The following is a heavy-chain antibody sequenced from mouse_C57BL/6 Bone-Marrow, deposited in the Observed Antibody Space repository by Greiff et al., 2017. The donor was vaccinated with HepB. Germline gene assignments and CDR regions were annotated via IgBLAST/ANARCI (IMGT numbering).Heavy chain of an antibody. J-gene: IGHJ3*01. V-gene: IGHV1-55*01. Sequence: QVRLQQPGAELVKPGASVKMSCKASGYTFTSYWITWVKQRPGQGLEWIGDIYPGSGSTNYNEKFKSKATLTVDTSSSTAYMQLSSLTSEDSAVYYCASYYYGSILTYWGQGTLVTVSA. CDR3: ASYYYGSILTY. CDR2: IYPGSGST. D-gene: IGHD1-1*01. CDR1: GYTFTSYW.